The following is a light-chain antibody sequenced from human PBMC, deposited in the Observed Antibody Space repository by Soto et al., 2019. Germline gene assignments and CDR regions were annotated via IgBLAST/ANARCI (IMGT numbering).Light chain of an antibody. Sequence: EIVLTQSPATLSLSPGERATLSCRASQSIGLAIAWYQHKPGQAPRLLIFDASQRATGIPDRFSGSGSGTDFTLTISRLEPEDFAVYYCQQYGSSPPITFGQGTRLEIK. CDR2: DAS. CDR3: QQYGSSPPIT. CDR1: QSIGLA. V-gene: IGKV3-20*01. J-gene: IGKJ5*01.